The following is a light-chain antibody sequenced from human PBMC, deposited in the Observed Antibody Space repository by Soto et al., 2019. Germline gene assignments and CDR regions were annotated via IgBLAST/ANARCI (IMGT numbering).Light chain of an antibody. Sequence: QSVLTQPPSVSAAPGQKVTISCSGSSSNIGDNFVSWYRHLPGTAPTLLIYDNNKRPSGIPDRFSGSKSGTSATLDITGLQTGDEAEYYCASWDSSLTSGVFGGGTKLTVL. CDR1: SSNIGDNF. V-gene: IGLV1-51*01. J-gene: IGLJ2*01. CDR2: DNN. CDR3: ASWDSSLTSGV.